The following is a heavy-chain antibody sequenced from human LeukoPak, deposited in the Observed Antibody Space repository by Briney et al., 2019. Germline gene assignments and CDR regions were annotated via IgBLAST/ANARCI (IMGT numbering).Heavy chain of an antibody. Sequence: SETLSLTCTVSGGSISSGDYYWSWIRQPPGKGLEWIGEINHSGSTNYNPSLKSRVTISVDTSKNQFSLKLSSVTAADTAVYYCARDKQWRLRKYYFDYWGQGTLVTVSS. CDR3: ARDKQWRLRKYYFDY. J-gene: IGHJ4*02. D-gene: IGHD6-19*01. CDR2: INHSGST. V-gene: IGHV4-39*07. CDR1: GGSISSGDYY.